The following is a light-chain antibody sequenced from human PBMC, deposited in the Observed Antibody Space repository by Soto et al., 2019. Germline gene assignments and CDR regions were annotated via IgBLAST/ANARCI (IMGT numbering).Light chain of an antibody. J-gene: IGLJ3*02. CDR2: DVS. CDR3: CSYAGSFDWV. V-gene: IGLV2-11*01. CDR1: SSDVGGYNY. Sequence: QSALTQARAVSGSPGQSVTISCTGTSSDVGGYNYVSWYQQHPGKAPKLMIYDVSKRPSGVPDRFSGSKSGNTASLTISGLQAEDEADYYCCSYAGSFDWVFGGGTKVTVL.